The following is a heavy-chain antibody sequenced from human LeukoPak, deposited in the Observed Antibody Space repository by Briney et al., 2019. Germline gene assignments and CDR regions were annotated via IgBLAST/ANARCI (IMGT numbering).Heavy chain of an antibody. J-gene: IGHJ4*02. CDR1: GYTFTGYY. D-gene: IGHD3-9*01. Sequence: GASVKVSCKASGYTFTGYYMHWVRQAPGQGLEWMGWINPNSGGTNYAQKFQGRVTMTRDTSISTAYMELSRLRSDDTAVYYCARGPLDDILTGYYLKGFDYWGQGTLVTVSS. CDR3: ARGPLDDILTGYYLKGFDY. CDR2: INPNSGGT. V-gene: IGHV1-2*02.